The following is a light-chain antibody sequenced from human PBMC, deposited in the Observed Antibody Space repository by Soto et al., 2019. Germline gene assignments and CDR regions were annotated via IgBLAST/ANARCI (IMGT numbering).Light chain of an antibody. CDR1: RSDVGGYDY. CDR2: DVS. CDR3: SSYASRNNIV. Sequence: QSVLTQPPSAYGSPGQSATIPCTGTRSDVGGYDYVSWYRQHPGKAPELMIYDVSNRPSGVPDRFSGSKSGNPASLTVSGLQAEDVADYHCSSYASRNNIVFGTGTKVT. V-gene: IGLV2-8*01. J-gene: IGLJ1*01.